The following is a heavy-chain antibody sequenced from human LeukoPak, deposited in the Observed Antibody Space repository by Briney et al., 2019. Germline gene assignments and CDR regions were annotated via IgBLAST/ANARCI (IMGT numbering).Heavy chain of an antibody. D-gene: IGHD6-13*01. Sequence: ASVKVSCKASGYTFTGYYIHWVRQAPGQGLEWMGWINPNSGGTNYAQKFQGRVTMTRDTSISTAYMELSSLRSDDTAIYYCARGVAAGYDYWGQGTLVTVSS. CDR3: ARGVAAGYDY. J-gene: IGHJ4*02. V-gene: IGHV1-2*02. CDR1: GYTFTGYY. CDR2: INPNSGGT.